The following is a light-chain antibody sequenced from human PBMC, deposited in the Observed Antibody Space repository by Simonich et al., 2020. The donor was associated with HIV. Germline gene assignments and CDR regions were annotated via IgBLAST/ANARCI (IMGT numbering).Light chain of an antibody. Sequence: DIQMTQSPSSLSASVGDRVTITCRASQSISSYLNWYQQKPGKAPKLLIKYASQSFSGVPSRFSGSGSGTDFTLTINSLEAEDAATYYCHQSSSLPYTFGQGTKLEIK. J-gene: IGKJ2*01. V-gene: IGKV1-39*01. CDR2: YAS. CDR3: HQSSSLPYT. CDR1: QSISSY.